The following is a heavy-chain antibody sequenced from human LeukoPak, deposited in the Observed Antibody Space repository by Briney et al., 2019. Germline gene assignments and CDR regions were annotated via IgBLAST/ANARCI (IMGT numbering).Heavy chain of an antibody. J-gene: IGHJ3*02. V-gene: IGHV4-38-2*02. CDR2: INHSGST. D-gene: IGHD5-18*01. Sequence: PSETLSLTCSVSGFSGYSISSGFYWGWIRQPPGKGLEWIGEINHSGSTNYNPSLKSRVTISVDTSKNQFSLKLSSVTAADTAMYYCARQKYSYAYNAFDIWGQGTMVTVSS. CDR1: GYSISSGFY. CDR3: ARQKYSYAYNAFDI.